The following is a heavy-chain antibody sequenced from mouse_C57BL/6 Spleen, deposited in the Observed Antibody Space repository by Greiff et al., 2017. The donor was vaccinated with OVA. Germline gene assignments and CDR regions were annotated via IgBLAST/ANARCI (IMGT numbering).Heavy chain of an antibody. J-gene: IGHJ2*01. Sequence: EVKLMESGAELVKPGASVKLSCTASGFNIKDYYMHWVKQRTEQGLEWIGRIDPEDGETKYAPKFQGKATITADTSSNTAYLQLSNLTSEDTAVYYCAGDSTVVDHFDYWGQGTTLTVSS. V-gene: IGHV14-2*01. D-gene: IGHD1-1*01. CDR1: GFNIKDYY. CDR2: IDPEDGET. CDR3: AGDSTVVDHFDY.